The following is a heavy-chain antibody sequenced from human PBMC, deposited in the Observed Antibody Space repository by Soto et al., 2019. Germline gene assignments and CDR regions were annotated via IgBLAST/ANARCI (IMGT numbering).Heavy chain of an antibody. CDR3: AILYMITFGGVTGATDY. CDR2: IIPILGIA. D-gene: IGHD3-16*01. V-gene: IGHV1-69*02. Sequence: QVQLVQSGAEVKKPGSSVKVSCKASGGTFSSYTISWVRQAPGQGLEWMGRIIPILGIANYAQKFQGRVTITADKSTSTAYMELSSLRSEDTAVYYCAILYMITFGGVTGATDYWGQGTLVTVSS. CDR1: GGTFSSYT. J-gene: IGHJ4*02.